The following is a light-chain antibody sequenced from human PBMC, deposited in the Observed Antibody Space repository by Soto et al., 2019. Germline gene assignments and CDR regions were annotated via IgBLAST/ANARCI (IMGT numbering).Light chain of an antibody. CDR2: KAS. CDR3: QQSSSTPIT. J-gene: IGKJ5*01. CDR1: QSLSRW. Sequence: NQSPSTLSAHIGDTVTIHCRASQSLSRWLAWYQQKPGKAPNILVTKASSLETGVPSRFSGSGSGTDFTLTISCLQPEDFATYYCQQSSSTPITYDQGTRLEIK. V-gene: IGKV1-5*03.